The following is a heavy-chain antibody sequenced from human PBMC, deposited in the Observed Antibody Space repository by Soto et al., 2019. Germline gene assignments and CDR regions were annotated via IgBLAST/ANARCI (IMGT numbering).Heavy chain of an antibody. CDR3: AKDIRGYSGYDSSYYYYGMDV. J-gene: IGHJ6*02. CDR1: GFTFDDYT. V-gene: IGHV3-43*01. CDR2: ISWDGGST. Sequence: PGGSLRLSCAASGFTFDDYTMHWVRQAPGKGLEWVSLISWDGGSTYYADSVKGRFTISRDNSKNSLYLQMNSLRTEDTALYYCAKDIRGYSGYDSSYYYYGMDVWGQGTTVTV. D-gene: IGHD5-12*01.